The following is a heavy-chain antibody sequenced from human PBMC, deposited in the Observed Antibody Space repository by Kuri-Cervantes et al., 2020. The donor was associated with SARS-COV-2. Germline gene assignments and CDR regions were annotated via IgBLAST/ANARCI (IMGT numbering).Heavy chain of an antibody. V-gene: IGHV4-39*02. J-gene: IGHJ6*03. Sequence: SETLSLTCTVSGGSISSSSYYWGWIRPPPGKGLEWIGSIYYSGSTYYNPSLKSRVTISVDTSQNQFSLKLSSVTAADTAVYYCAREVGLVPAAIILDYYYYMDVWGKGTTVTVSS. CDR2: IYYSGST. CDR3: AREVGLVPAAIILDYYYYMDV. D-gene: IGHD2-2*02. CDR1: GGSISSSSYY.